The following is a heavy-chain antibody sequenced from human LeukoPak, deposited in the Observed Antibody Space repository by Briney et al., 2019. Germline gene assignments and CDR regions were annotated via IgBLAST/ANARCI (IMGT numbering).Heavy chain of an antibody. CDR3: ARDSGTTGEVKFDP. Sequence: SETLSLTCTVSGYSISKGYYWGWIRQPPGKGLEWIASFYYSGTTYYNPSLKSRVTMSIDTSNNQFSLRLRIVTAADTAVYYCARDSGTTGEVKFDPWGQGTLVTVSS. CDR1: GYSISKGYY. V-gene: IGHV4-38-2*02. J-gene: IGHJ5*02. D-gene: IGHD3-10*01. CDR2: FYYSGTT.